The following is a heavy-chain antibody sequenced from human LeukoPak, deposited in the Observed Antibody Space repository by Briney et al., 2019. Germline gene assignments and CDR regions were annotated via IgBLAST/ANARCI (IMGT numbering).Heavy chain of an antibody. D-gene: IGHD1-26*01. CDR1: GGSFSGYY. J-gene: IGHJ5*02. V-gene: IGHV4-34*01. Sequence: KPSETLSLTCAVYGGSFSGYYWSWVRQPPGKGLEWIGEISHIGSTNYNPSPESRVTISVDTSKNQFSLKLSSVTAADTAVYYCARGRWEVRFDPWGQGTLVTVSS. CDR3: ARGRWEVRFDP. CDR2: ISHIGST.